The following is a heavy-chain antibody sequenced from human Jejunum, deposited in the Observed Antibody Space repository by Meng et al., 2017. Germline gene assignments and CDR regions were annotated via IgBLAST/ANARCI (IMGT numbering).Heavy chain of an antibody. CDR1: GGSVSSGFYY. CDR2: ISDSGTT. Sequence: VHLLESGPGLGMPSETLSLTCTVSGGSVSSGFYYWSWIRQPPGKGLEWIGYISDSGTTNYNPSLKSRVTMSVDTSKNHFSLKLTSVTAADTAVYFCARDSETYPTYFDYWGQGTLVTGSS. V-gene: IGHV4-61*03. CDR3: ARDSETYPTYFDY. D-gene: IGHD5-24*01. J-gene: IGHJ4*02.